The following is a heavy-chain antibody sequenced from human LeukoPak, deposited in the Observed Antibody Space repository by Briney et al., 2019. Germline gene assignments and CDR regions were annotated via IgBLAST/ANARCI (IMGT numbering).Heavy chain of an antibody. CDR2: IIPIFGAA. CDR1: GHTFTGYY. Sequence: GASVKVSCKASGHTFTGYYMHWVRQAPGQGLEWMGGIIPIFGAANYAQKFQDRVTITADESTSTAYMELSSLRSEDTAVYYCARDLGVADSTDYYYYYMDVWGKGTTVTISS. V-gene: IGHV1-69*13. CDR3: ARDLGVADSTDYYYYYMDV. D-gene: IGHD2/OR15-2a*01. J-gene: IGHJ6*03.